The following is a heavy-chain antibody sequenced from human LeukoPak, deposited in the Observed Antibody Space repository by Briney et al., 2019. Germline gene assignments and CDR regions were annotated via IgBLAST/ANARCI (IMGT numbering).Heavy chain of an antibody. Sequence: SETLSLTCTVSGGSISSYYWSWIRQPAGKGLEWIGRIYTSGSTNYNPSLKSRATMSVDTSKNQFSLKLSSVTAADTAVYYCARASLPVAGRFWFDPWGQGTLVTVSS. V-gene: IGHV4-4*07. CDR3: ARASLPVAGRFWFDP. J-gene: IGHJ5*02. D-gene: IGHD6-19*01. CDR1: GGSISSYY. CDR2: IYTSGST.